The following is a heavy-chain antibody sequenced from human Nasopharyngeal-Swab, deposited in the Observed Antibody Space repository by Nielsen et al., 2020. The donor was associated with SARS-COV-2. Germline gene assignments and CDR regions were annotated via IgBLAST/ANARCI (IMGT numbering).Heavy chain of an antibody. CDR2: ISVNNGDT. CDR1: GDTFTSYG. D-gene: IGHD2-8*01. V-gene: IGHV1-18*01. J-gene: IGHJ5*01. Sequence: SVKVSCKASGDTFTSYGFGWVRQAPGQGLEWMGWISVNNGDTDYAQKFRDRITMTTDTSTTTVHMELRGLKSDDTAVYYCARCITNTCSKGWFDFWGHGTLVTVSS. CDR3: ARCITNTCSKGWFDF.